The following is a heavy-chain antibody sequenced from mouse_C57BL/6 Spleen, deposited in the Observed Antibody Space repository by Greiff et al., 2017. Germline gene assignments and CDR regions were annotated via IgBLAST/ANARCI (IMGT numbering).Heavy chain of an antibody. D-gene: IGHD4-1*01. CDR1: GFTFSSYA. CDR2: ISDGGSYT. CDR3: ARDGTPYWYFDV. Sequence: EVKLMESGGGLVKPGGSLKLSCAASGFTFSSYAMSWVRQTPEKRLEWVATISDGGSYTYYPDNVKGRFTISRDNAKNNLYLQMSHLKSEDTAMYYCARDGTPYWYFDVWGTGTTVTVSS. J-gene: IGHJ1*03. V-gene: IGHV5-4*01.